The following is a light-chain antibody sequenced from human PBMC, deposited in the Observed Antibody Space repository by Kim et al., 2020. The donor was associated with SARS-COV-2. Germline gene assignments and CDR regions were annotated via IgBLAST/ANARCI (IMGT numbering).Light chain of an antibody. V-gene: IGLV3-1*01. CDR1: KLGDKY. Sequence: SSELTQTPSVSVSPGQTASITCSGDKLGDKYACWYQQKPGQSPVLVIYEDNKRPSGIPERFSGSNSGNTATLTISGTQAMDEADYYCQAWDRSTVVFGGGTKLTVL. CDR3: QAWDRSTVV. J-gene: IGLJ2*01. CDR2: EDN.